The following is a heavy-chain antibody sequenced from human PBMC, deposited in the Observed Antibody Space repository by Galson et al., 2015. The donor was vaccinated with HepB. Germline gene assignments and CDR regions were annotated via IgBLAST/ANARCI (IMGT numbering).Heavy chain of an antibody. Sequence: SVTVSCKASGSTLTSYYMHWVRQAPGQGLEWMGIVNPSAGSTSYAQKFQGRVTMTRDTSTSTVHMELSSLRSEVTAVYYCVRDDRVTGDAFDFWGQGTMVTVSS. J-gene: IGHJ3*01. CDR2: VNPSAGST. CDR3: VRDDRVTGDAFDF. D-gene: IGHD2-21*02. V-gene: IGHV1-46*03. CDR1: GSTLTSYY.